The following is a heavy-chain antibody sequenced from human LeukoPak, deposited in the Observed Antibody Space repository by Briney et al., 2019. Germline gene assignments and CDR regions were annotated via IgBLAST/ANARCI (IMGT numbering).Heavy chain of an antibody. Sequence: SETLSLTCTVSGGSISTSNYYWGWIRQPPGKGLEWIGSIYYSGSTYYNPSLKSRVTISVDTSKNQFSLKLSSVTAADTAVYYCAKEDYGDYAMTNAFDIWGQGTMVTVSS. CDR2: IYYSGST. D-gene: IGHD4-17*01. V-gene: IGHV4-39*07. CDR3: AKEDYGDYAMTNAFDI. CDR1: GGSISTSNYY. J-gene: IGHJ3*02.